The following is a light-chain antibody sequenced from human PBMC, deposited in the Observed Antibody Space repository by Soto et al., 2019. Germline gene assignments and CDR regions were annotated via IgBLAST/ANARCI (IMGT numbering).Light chain of an antibody. J-gene: IGKJ1*01. CDR1: ENVRTF. Sequence: EIVLTQSPGTLSLSPGERATLSCRASENVRTFVDWYQQKPGQAPRLLIYVASNRATGIPARFSGSGSGTDFTLTISRLEPEDFAVYYCQQYGSSGTFGQGTKVDIK. V-gene: IGKV3-20*01. CDR2: VAS. CDR3: QQYGSSGT.